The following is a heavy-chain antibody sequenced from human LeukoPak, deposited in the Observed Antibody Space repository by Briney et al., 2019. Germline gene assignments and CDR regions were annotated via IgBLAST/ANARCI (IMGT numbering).Heavy chain of an antibody. V-gene: IGHV3-21*01. J-gene: IGHJ6*02. Sequence: PGGSLTLSCAASGFTFSSYSMNWVRQAPGKGLEWVSSISSSSSYIYYADSVKGRFTISRDNAKNSLYLQMNSLRAEDTAVYYCASMGGYCSSTSCYNYGMDVWGQGTTVTVSS. CDR1: GFTFSSYS. D-gene: IGHD2-2*02. CDR3: ASMGGYCSSTSCYNYGMDV. CDR2: ISSSSSYI.